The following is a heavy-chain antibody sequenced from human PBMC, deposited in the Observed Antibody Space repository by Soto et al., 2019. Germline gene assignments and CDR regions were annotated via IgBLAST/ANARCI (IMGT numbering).Heavy chain of an antibody. D-gene: IGHD4-17*01. Sequence: SETLSLTCTVSGGSISSYYWSWIRQPPGKGLEWIGYIYYSGSTNYNPSLKSRVTISVDTSKNQFPLKLSSVTAADTAVYYCARVNDYGDYGAFDIWGQGTMVTVSS. CDR1: GGSISSYY. V-gene: IGHV4-59*01. J-gene: IGHJ3*02. CDR2: IYYSGST. CDR3: ARVNDYGDYGAFDI.